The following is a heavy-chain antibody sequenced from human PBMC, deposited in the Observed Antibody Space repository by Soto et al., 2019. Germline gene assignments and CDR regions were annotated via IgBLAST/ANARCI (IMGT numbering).Heavy chain of an antibody. CDR3: FGSGSYLSSFDY. V-gene: IGHV4-31*03. CDR2: IYYSGST. CDR1: GSSISSGGYY. D-gene: IGHD3-10*01. Sequence: QVQLQESGPGLVKPSQTLSLTCTVSGSSISSGGYYWSWIRQHPGKGLEWIGYIYYSGSTYYNPSLKSRVTISVDTSKNQFSLKLSSVTAADTAVYYCFGSGSYLSSFDYWGQGTLVTVSS. J-gene: IGHJ4*02.